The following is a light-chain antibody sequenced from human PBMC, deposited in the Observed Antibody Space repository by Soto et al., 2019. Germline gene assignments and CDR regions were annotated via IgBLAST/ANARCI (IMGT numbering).Light chain of an antibody. CDR1: RSHIGSYNY. V-gene: IGLV2-14*01. Sequence: QSVLTQTASVSGSPVQSITISCSGTRSHIGSYNYVAWYQQFPGKTPKILIYGVSNRPSGVSSRFSGSKSGNTASLTISGLQAEDEADYYCISYTGSSTSYVFGSGTKVTVL. J-gene: IGLJ1*01. CDR3: ISYTGSSTSYV. CDR2: GVS.